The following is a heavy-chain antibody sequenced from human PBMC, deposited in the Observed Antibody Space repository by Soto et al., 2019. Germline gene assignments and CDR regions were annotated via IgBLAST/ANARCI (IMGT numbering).Heavy chain of an antibody. CDR3: ARDMTRTVVPYFDF. Sequence: QVQLVQSGAEVKKPGSSVKVSCKASGGTFSNYVVNWVRQAPGQGLEWMGMIIPISGAANYAQNFQGRVTITADKSTSTSYMELSSLRSEDTAVYYCARDMTRTVVPYFDFWGQATLVTVSS. V-gene: IGHV1-69*06. CDR1: GGTFSNYV. J-gene: IGHJ4*02. CDR2: IIPISGAA. D-gene: IGHD1-7*01.